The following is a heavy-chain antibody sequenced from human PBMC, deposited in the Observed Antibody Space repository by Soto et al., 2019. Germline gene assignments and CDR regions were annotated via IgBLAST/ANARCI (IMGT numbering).Heavy chain of an antibody. CDR1: GFSLSSPGMN. J-gene: IGHJ4*02. D-gene: IGHD6-13*01. CDR3: AHSEGSSCLFDS. Sequence: QVTLKESGPTLVKPTQTLTLTCTFSGFSLSSPGMNVGWIRQPPGKALEWLAMIYWDDDKRFNPSLKNRLTITKYTSKNQVVLTVTNMDPVDTGTYYCAHSEGSSCLFDSWGQGTLVTVSS. CDR2: IYWDDDK. V-gene: IGHV2-5*02.